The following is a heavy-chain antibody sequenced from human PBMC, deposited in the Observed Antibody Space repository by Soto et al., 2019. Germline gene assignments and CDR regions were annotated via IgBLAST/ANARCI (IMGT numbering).Heavy chain of an antibody. V-gene: IGHV3-23*01. D-gene: IGHD6-6*01. Sequence: LRLSCAASGFTFSSYAMSWVRQAPGKGLEWVSAISGSGGSTYYADSVKGRFTISRGNSKNTLYLQMNSLRAEDTAVYYCAKVFWQLVYYYFDYWGQGTLVTVSS. CDR2: ISGSGGST. CDR3: AKVFWQLVYYYFDY. CDR1: GFTFSSYA. J-gene: IGHJ4*02.